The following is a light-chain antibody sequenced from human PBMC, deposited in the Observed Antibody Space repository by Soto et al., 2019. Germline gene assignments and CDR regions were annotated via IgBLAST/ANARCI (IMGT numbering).Light chain of an antibody. J-gene: IGLJ3*02. CDR3: AAWDDRLKGV. Sequence: QSVLTQPPSASGTPGQRVTISCSGASSNIGTNAVNWYQQLPGTAPKLLIYDNHQRPSGVPDRFSGSKSGTSASLAISGLQSEDEADYYCAAWDDRLKGVFGGGTKLTVL. CDR2: DNH. V-gene: IGLV1-44*01. CDR1: SSNIGTNA.